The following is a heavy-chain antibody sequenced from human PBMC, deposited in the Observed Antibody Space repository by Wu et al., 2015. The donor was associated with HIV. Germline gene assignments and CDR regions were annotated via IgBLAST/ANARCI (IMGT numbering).Heavy chain of an antibody. CDR3: ARGTGY. Sequence: QMQLVQSGAEVKKPGASLKVSCKASGYTFTGYFIVWVRQAPGQGLEWLGYINPNGGGTTYAQKFQGRVTMTRDTSVSTAYMELSSLRSEDTAVYYCARGTGYWGQGTLVTVSS. CDR2: INPNGGGT. V-gene: IGHV1-2*02. CDR1: GYTFTGYF. J-gene: IGHJ4*02.